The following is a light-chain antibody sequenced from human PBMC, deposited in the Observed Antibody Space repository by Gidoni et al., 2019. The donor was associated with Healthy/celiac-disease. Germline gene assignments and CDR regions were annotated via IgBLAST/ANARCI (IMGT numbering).Light chain of an antibody. Sequence: QAALTQPPSPSGSPGQSATISCTETSSDVGGYNYVSCYQQHPGAAPKHMIYEVSKRPSGVPDRFSGSKSGSTASLTVSGLQAEDEADYYCSSYAGSNTYVVFGGGTKLTV. J-gene: IGLJ2*01. V-gene: IGLV2-8*01. CDR2: EVS. CDR3: SSYAGSNTYVV. CDR1: SSDVGGYNY.